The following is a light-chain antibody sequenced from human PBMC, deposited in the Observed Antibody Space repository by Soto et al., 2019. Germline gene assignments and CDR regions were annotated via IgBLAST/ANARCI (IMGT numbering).Light chain of an antibody. Sequence: QSALTQPRSVSGSPGQSVTISCTGTSRDVGGYNYVSWYQHHPGKAPKLMIYGVSKRPSGVPDRFSGSKSGNTASLTISGLQAEYEADYYCCSYAGSYTGVFGGGTKLTVL. CDR3: CSYAGSYTGV. V-gene: IGLV2-11*01. J-gene: IGLJ3*02. CDR1: SRDVGGYNY. CDR2: GVS.